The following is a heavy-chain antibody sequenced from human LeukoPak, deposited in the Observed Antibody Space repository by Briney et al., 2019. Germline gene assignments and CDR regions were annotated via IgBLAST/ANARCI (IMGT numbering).Heavy chain of an antibody. D-gene: IGHD4-17*01. V-gene: IGHV3-33*01. J-gene: IGHJ4*02. CDR1: GFIFSSYG. Sequence: GGSLRLSCAASGFIFSSYGMHWVRQAPGQGLEWVAFIWYDGSTQYYADSVKGRFTISRDNPKNTLYLQMDSLRAEDTGVYYCARDRGDYYYLDYWGQGTLVTVSS. CDR3: ARDRGDYYYLDY. CDR2: IWYDGSTQ.